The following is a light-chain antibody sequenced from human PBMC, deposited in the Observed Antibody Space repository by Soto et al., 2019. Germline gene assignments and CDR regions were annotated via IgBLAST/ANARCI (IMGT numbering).Light chain of an antibody. V-gene: IGKV1-39*01. Sequence: DIRMTQYPSSLSASVGDRVTITCGASQSISRNLNWYQQKPGTAPKLLMFGASTLQSGVPSRLSGSGYGTDLTITITSMQTEDFETYYCQQSYNNPRTFGQGTKVDIK. CDR1: QSISRN. CDR2: GAS. J-gene: IGKJ1*01. CDR3: QQSYNNPRT.